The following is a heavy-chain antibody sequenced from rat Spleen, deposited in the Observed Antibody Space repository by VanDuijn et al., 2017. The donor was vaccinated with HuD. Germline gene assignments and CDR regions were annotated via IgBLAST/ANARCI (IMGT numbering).Heavy chain of an antibody. J-gene: IGHJ2*01. D-gene: IGHD1-2*01. Sequence: EVQLQESGPGLVKPSQSLSLTCSVTGYSITSNYWGWIRKFPGNKMEWIGHISYSGSTSYNPSHKSRISITRYTSKNQFFLHLNSVTTEDTATYYCARYHYSSFYFDYWGQGVMVTVAS. CDR3: ARYHYSSFYFDY. V-gene: IGHV3-1*01. CDR2: ISYSGST. CDR1: GYSITSNY.